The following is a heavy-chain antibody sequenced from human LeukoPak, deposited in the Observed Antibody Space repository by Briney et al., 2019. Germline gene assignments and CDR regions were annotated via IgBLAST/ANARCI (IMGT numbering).Heavy chain of an antibody. J-gene: IGHJ6*04. CDR2: INHSGST. CDR3: ARSTRRSIVVVPAAPGDKLDV. CDR1: GGSFSGYY. D-gene: IGHD2-2*01. V-gene: IGHV4-34*01. Sequence: PSETLSLTCAVYGGSFSGYYWSWIRQPPGKGLEWIGEINHSGSTNYNPSLKSRVTISVDTSKNQFSLKLSSVTAADTAVYYCARSTRRSIVVVPAAPGDKLDVWGKGTTVTVSS.